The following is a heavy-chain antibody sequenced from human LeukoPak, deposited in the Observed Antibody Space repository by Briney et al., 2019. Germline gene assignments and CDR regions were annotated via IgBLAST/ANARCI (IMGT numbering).Heavy chain of an antibody. Sequence: GGSLRLSCAASGFTFSSYAMSWVRQAPGKGLEWVSAISGSGGSTYYADSVKGRFTISRDNSNKTLYLQMSSLRAEDTAVYYCVKYNSGLYDFWGQGILVTVSS. V-gene: IGHV3-23*01. D-gene: IGHD1-14*01. J-gene: IGHJ4*02. CDR2: ISGSGGST. CDR1: GFTFSSYA. CDR3: VKYNSGLYDF.